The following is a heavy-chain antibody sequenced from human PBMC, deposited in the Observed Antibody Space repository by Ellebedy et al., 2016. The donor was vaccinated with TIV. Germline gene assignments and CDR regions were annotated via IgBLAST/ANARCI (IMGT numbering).Heavy chain of an antibody. Sequence: SQTLSLTCAISGDSVSSNSAAWHWIRQSASRGLEWLGRTYYRSRWSNDYAVSVRGRITVNPDTSKNQFSLQLNFMTPEDTAVYYCARDGPAYYFDSWGQGTQVTVSS. CDR2: TYYRSRWSN. V-gene: IGHV6-1*01. CDR3: ARDGPAYYFDS. D-gene: IGHD2-15*01. J-gene: IGHJ4*02. CDR1: GDSVSSNSAA.